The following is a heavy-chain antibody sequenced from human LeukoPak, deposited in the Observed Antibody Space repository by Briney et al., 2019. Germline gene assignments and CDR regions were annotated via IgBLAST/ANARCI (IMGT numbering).Heavy chain of an antibody. CDR2: IGIAGDT. CDR3: ARAQPPYHGRLDS. D-gene: IGHD3-16*01. Sequence: GGSLRLSCAASGFTFSSYDMHWVRQAPGKGLEWVPGIGIAGDTHYPDSVRGRFTIFRENAKNSLYLQMNSLRAEDTAVYYCARAQPPYHGRLDSWGQGILVTVSS. J-gene: IGHJ5*01. CDR1: GFTFSSYD. V-gene: IGHV3-13*01.